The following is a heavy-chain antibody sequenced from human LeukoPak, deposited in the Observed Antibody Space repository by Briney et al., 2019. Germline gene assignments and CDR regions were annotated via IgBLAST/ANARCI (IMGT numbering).Heavy chain of an antibody. J-gene: IGHJ4*02. CDR2: MNPNSGNT. D-gene: IGHD6-6*01. Sequence: ASVKVSCKASGYTFTSHDINWVRQATGQGLEWMGWMNPNSGNTGYAQKFQGRVTMTRNTSISTAYMELSSLRSEDTAVYYCARGRQYSSSYDFDYWGQGTLVTVSS. CDR1: GYTFTSHD. V-gene: IGHV1-8*01. CDR3: ARGRQYSSSYDFDY.